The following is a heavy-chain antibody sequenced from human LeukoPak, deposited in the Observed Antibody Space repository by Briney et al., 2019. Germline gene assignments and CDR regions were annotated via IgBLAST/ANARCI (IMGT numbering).Heavy chain of an antibody. CDR3: ARFTWIHWFEP. Sequence: PSETLSLTCTVSGGSISSYYWSWIRQPPGKGLEWIGYIYYSGSTNYNPSLRSRVTISVDTSKNQFSLKLSSVTAADTAVDYCARFTWIHWFEPWGQGTLVTVSS. CDR2: IYYSGST. CDR1: GGSISSYY. V-gene: IGHV4-59*01. D-gene: IGHD3-16*01. J-gene: IGHJ5*02.